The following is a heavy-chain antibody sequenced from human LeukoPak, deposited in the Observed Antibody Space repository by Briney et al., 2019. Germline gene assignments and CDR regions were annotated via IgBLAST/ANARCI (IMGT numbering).Heavy chain of an antibody. CDR2: ISGSGGST. CDR1: GFTFSSYA. D-gene: IGHD5-12*01. J-gene: IGHJ4*02. Sequence: VGSLRLSRAASGFTFSSYAMSWVRQAPGKGLGWVSAISGSGGSTYYADSVKGRFTISRDNSKNTLYLQMNSLRAEDTAVYYCATKMATGAGYWGQGTLVTVSS. V-gene: IGHV3-23*01. CDR3: ATKMATGAGY.